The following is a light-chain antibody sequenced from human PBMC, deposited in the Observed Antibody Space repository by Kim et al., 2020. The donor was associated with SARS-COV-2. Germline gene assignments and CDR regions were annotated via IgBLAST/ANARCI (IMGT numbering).Light chain of an antibody. CDR2: DAS. V-gene: IGKV3-11*01. CDR3: QQRSNWYT. Sequence: SLAPGERATLSCRACQSVSSYLAWYQQKPGQAPRLLIYDASNRATGIPARFSGSGYGTDFTLTISSLEPEDFAVYYCQQRSNWYTFGQGTKLEI. J-gene: IGKJ2*01. CDR1: QSVSSY.